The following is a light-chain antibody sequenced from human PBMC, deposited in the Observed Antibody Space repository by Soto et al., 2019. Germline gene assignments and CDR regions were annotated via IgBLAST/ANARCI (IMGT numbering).Light chain of an antibody. Sequence: DIQMTQSPSSLSASLGDRVTITCRASQSISSYLNWYQQKPGKAPKLLIYAASSLESGVPSRFSGNGSGTEFTLTISSLQPDDFATYYCPHYNSYSEAFGQGTKVDIK. CDR3: PHYNSYSEA. CDR2: AAS. V-gene: IGKV1-5*01. J-gene: IGKJ1*01. CDR1: QSISSY.